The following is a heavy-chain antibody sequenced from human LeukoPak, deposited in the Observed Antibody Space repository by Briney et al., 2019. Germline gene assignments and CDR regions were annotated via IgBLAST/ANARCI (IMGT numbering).Heavy chain of an antibody. CDR3: ARDGYSRFDY. V-gene: IGHV4-30-2*01. CDR1: GGSISSGGYS. CDR2: IYHSGST. D-gene: IGHD5-18*01. J-gene: IGHJ4*02. Sequence: SQTLSLTCAVSGGSISSGGYSWSWIRQPPGKGLEWIGYIYHSGSTYYNPSLKSRVTISVDRSKNQFSLKLSSVTAADTAVYYCARDGYSRFDYWGQGTLVTVSS.